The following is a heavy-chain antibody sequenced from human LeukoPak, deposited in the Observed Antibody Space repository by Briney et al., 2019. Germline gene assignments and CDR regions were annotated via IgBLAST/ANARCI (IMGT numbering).Heavy chain of an antibody. CDR2: ISGSGGSI. Sequence: SGGSLRLSCAASGFTLSSYGMGWVRQAPGKGLEWVSVISGSGGSIYYADSVKGRFTISRDNSKNMLYPQMNSLRVEDTAIYYCAREAFYKSGWYSLFGHWGQGTLVTVSS. CDR1: GFTLSSYG. CDR3: AREAFYKSGWYSLFGH. D-gene: IGHD6-19*01. V-gene: IGHV3-23*01. J-gene: IGHJ4*02.